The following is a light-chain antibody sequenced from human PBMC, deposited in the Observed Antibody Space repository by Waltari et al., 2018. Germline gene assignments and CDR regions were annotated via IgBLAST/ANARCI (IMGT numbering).Light chain of an antibody. J-gene: IGLJ2*01. V-gene: IGLV2-8*01. CDR3: SSYAGSNRVI. CDR1: SRYVGGYDY. Sequence: QSALTQPPSASGSPGQSVTISCTGTSRYVGGYDYVSWSQPHPGNAPTLMIYEINKRPSGGPNRCYCSRSGNTAALTVSGLRPEDEADYYCSSYAGSNRVIFGGGTKLTVL. CDR2: EIN.